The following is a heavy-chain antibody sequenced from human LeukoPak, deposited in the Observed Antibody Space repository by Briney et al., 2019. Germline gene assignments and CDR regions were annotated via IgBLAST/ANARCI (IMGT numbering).Heavy chain of an antibody. V-gene: IGHV3-9*01. CDR1: GFTFDDYA. Sequence: PGRSLRLSCAASGFTFDDYAMHWVRQAPGKGLEWVSGISWNSGSIGYADSVKGRFTISRDNAKNSLYLQMNSLRAEDTALYYCAKDWTSSGWYYFDYWGQGTLVTVSS. CDR3: AKDWTSSGWYYFDY. D-gene: IGHD6-19*01. J-gene: IGHJ4*02. CDR2: ISWNSGSI.